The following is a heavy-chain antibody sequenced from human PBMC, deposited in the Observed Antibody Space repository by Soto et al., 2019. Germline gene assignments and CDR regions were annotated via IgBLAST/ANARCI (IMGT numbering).Heavy chain of an antibody. CDR1: GFTFSSYG. V-gene: IGHV3-30*18. CDR3: ANGRYSSSAEFDY. J-gene: IGHJ4*02. D-gene: IGHD6-6*01. CDR2: ISFDGRNT. Sequence: QVQLVESGGGVVQPGRSLRLSCAASGFTFSSYGMNWVHQAPDKGLEWVAGISFDGRNTYHADSVKGRFTVSRDNSKNTLYLQMDSLRVEDTAIYYCANGRYSSSAEFDYWGQGTLVTVSS.